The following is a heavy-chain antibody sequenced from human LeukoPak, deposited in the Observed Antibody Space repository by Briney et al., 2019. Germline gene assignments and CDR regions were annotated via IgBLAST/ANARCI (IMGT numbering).Heavy chain of an antibody. CDR3: ARATLYYYDSSGYYNHDAFDI. V-gene: IGHV3-74*01. CDR2: INSDGSST. Sequence: PGGSPRLSCAASGFTFSSYWMHWVRQAPGKGLVWVSRINSDGSSTSYADSVKGRFTISRDNAKNTLYLQMNSLRAEDTAVYYCARATLYYYDSSGYYNHDAFDIWGQGTMVTVSS. D-gene: IGHD3-22*01. CDR1: GFTFSSYW. J-gene: IGHJ3*02.